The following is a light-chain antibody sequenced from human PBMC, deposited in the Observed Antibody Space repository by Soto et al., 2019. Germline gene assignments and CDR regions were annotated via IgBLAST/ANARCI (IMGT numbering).Light chain of an antibody. CDR2: GAS. Sequence: EIVLTQSPATLSLSPGERATLSCRASQSVSSYLGWYQQKPGQAPRLLMYGASSRATGIPARFSGSGSGTDFTLTISSLEPEDFAVYYCQQRSNWPRTFGQGTKMDIK. CDR3: QQRSNWPRT. J-gene: IGKJ1*01. CDR1: QSVSSY. V-gene: IGKV3-11*01.